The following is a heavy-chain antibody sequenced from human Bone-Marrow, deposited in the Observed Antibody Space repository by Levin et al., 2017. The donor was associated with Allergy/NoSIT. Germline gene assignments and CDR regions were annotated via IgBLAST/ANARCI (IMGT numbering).Heavy chain of an antibody. Sequence: SQTLSLTCTVSGGSISGYYWSWIRQPPGKGLEWIGYIYSSGSTNYNPSLKSRVTISVDTSKNQFSLKLSSVTAADTAVYYCARHTKIATYYYYMGVWGKGTTVTVSS. CDR2: IYSSGST. CDR3: ARHTKIATYYYYMGV. CDR1: GGSISGYY. D-gene: IGHD6-13*01. V-gene: IGHV4-59*08. J-gene: IGHJ6*03.